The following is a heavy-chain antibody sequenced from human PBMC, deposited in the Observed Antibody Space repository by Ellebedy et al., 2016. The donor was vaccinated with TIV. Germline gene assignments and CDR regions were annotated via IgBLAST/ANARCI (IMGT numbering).Heavy chain of an antibody. D-gene: IGHD2-8*01. CDR1: GFTFSIYA. CDR3: ATGYAQNGQ. CDR2: ISGSGDST. J-gene: IGHJ4*02. Sequence: GESLKISCAASGFTFSIYAMSWVRQAPGKGLEWVSLISGSGDSTHYADSVKGRFTISRDSSDNTVYLQMNSLRVEDTAVYYCATGYAQNGQWGQGTLVTVSS. V-gene: IGHV3-23*01.